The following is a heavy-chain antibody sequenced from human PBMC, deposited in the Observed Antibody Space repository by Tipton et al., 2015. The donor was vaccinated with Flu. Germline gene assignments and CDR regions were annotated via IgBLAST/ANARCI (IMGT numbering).Heavy chain of an antibody. CDR1: GGSISSYY. CDR2: IYYSGST. CDR3: ARELNYGMDV. Sequence: LRLSCTVSGGSISSYYWSWIRQPQGKGLEWIGYIYYSGSTNYNPSLKSRVTISVDTSKNQFSLKLSSVTAADTAVYYCARELNYGMDVWGQGTTVTVSS. J-gene: IGHJ6*02. V-gene: IGHV4-59*01.